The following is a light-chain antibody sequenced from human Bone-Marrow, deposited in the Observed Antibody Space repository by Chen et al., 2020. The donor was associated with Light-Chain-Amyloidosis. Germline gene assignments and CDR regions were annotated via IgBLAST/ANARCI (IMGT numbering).Light chain of an antibody. CDR2: ESS. V-gene: IGKV1-5*03. CDR3: QQYNTVSGT. J-gene: IGKJ1*01. Sequence: DIPMTQSPSTLSASAGDRVTITCRASQDIFISLAWYQQKPGKAPKLLIRESSNLVRGVPSRFSGSGSGTEFTLTISSLQPDDFATYYCQQYNTVSGTFGQGIKVEIK. CDR1: QDIFIS.